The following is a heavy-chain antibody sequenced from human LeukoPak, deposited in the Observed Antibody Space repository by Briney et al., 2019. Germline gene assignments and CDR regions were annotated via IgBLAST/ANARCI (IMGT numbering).Heavy chain of an antibody. V-gene: IGHV3-48*04. Sequence: GGSVRLSCAASGFTCGTYSMNWVRQAPGKGLEWVSYISSSGSTIYYADSVEGRFTISRDNAKNSLYLQMNSLRAEDTAVYYCARGDDIVRYWGQGTLVTVSS. J-gene: IGHJ4*02. CDR1: GFTCGTYS. D-gene: IGHD5-12*01. CDR2: ISSSGSTI. CDR3: ARGDDIVRY.